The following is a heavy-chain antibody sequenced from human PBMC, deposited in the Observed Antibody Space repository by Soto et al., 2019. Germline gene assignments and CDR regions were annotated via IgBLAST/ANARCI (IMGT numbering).Heavy chain of an antibody. CDR1: GFTFSSYA. J-gene: IGHJ4*02. CDR2: FSGGGST. D-gene: IGHD1-26*01. Sequence: GGSLRLSCAASGFTFSSYAMTWVRQAPGKGLEWVSGFSGGGSTYYADSVKGRFTISRDNSKNTLYLQMNSLRAEDTAVYYCAKALYSGSYHAFDYWGQGTLVTVS. V-gene: IGHV3-23*01. CDR3: AKALYSGSYHAFDY.